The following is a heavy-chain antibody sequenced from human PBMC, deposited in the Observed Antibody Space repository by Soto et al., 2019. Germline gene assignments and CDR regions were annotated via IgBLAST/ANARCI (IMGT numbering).Heavy chain of an antibody. CDR2: IYYSGST. CDR3: ARESYSTGWFDY. V-gene: IGHV4-61*10. D-gene: IGHD6-19*01. J-gene: IGHJ4*02. Sequence: QPAGKGLEWIGYIYYSGSTNYHPALKSRVTISVDTSKNQFSLKLSSVTAADTAVYYCARESYSTGWFDYWGQGTLVTVSS.